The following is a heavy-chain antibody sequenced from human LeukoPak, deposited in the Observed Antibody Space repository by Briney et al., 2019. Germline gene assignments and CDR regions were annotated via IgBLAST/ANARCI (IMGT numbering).Heavy chain of an antibody. J-gene: IGHJ4*02. V-gene: IGHV3-21*01. D-gene: IGHD3-22*01. CDR3: VRLRRNSDSSGFYYYYDF. CDR1: GYTFSSYN. CDR2: ISVRSNYI. Sequence: PGGSLRLSCLASGYTFSSYNINWVRQAPGKGLEWVSSISVRSNYIYYADSVRGRFRISRDDARDSLYLQMNSLRAEDTAVYYCVRLRRNSDSSGFYYYYDFWGQGTLVSVSS.